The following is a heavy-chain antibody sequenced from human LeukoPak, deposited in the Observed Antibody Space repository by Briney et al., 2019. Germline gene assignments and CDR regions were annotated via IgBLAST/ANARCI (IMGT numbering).Heavy chain of an antibody. CDR3: ARGPSYYYDSSGYLDY. CDR1: GGTFSSYA. Sequence: SVKVSCKASGGTFSSYAISWVRQAPGQGLEWMGGIIPIFGTANYAQKFQGRVTITANESTSTAYMELSSLRSEDTAVYYCARGPSYYYDSSGYLDYWGQGTLVTVSS. D-gene: IGHD3-22*01. V-gene: IGHV1-69*13. CDR2: IIPIFGTA. J-gene: IGHJ4*02.